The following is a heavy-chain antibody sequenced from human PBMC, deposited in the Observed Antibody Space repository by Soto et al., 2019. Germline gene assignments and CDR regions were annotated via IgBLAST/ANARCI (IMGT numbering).Heavy chain of an antibody. CDR3: ASGGLGHFDQ. D-gene: IGHD7-27*01. CDR1: GFSFRRYK. Sequence: GGSLRLSCAASGFSFRRYKMHWVRQAPGKGLVWVSRINDYGTNINYAYSVNCRFFICTDAAKSELYLHMNNMTAEHTALYYCASGGLGHFDQWGRGVMVAVSS. CDR2: INDYGTNI. V-gene: IGHV3-74*01. J-gene: IGHJ4*01.